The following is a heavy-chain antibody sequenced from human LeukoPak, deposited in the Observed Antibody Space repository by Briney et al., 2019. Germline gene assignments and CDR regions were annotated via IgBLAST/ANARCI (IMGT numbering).Heavy chain of an antibody. J-gene: IGHJ6*03. V-gene: IGHV1-18*01. D-gene: IGHD4-17*01. CDR3: AGTTVTTWFGMDV. Sequence: GASVKVSCKASGYTFTSYGISWVRQAPGQGLEWMGWISAYNDNTNYAQKLQGRVTMTTDTSTSTAYMELRSLRSDDTAVYYCAGTTVTTWFGMDVWGKGTTVTVSS. CDR2: ISAYNDNT. CDR1: GYTFTSYG.